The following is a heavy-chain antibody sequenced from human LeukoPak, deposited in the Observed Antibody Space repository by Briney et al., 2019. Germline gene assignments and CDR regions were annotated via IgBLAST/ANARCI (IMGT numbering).Heavy chain of an antibody. Sequence: PGGSLRLSCAASGFTFSLYSMNWVRQAPGKGLEWVSSISSNATYKYYADSVRGRFTISRDNAKNLLYLQMDSLRVEDTAVYYCATISGSYPDWDYWGQGTLVTVSS. CDR2: ISSNATYK. CDR1: GFTFSLYS. D-gene: IGHD1-26*01. CDR3: ATISGSYPDWDY. J-gene: IGHJ4*02. V-gene: IGHV3-21*06.